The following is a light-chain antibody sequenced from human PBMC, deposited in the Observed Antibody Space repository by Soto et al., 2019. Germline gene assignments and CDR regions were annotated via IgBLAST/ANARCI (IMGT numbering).Light chain of an antibody. J-gene: IGKJ2*01. CDR3: LQDYNSPYT. Sequence: AIQMTQSPSSLSASVGDRVTITCRASQVIRNDFGWSQQKPGTAPNLLIYAASSLQRGVPSRFSSSGSGTDFTLPISSLQPDAFETYYCLQDYNSPYTFGQGTKLEIK. V-gene: IGKV1-6*01. CDR1: QVIRND. CDR2: AAS.